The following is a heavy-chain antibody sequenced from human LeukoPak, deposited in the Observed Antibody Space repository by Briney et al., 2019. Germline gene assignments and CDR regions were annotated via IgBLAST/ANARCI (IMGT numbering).Heavy chain of an antibody. CDR2: INWDGEAT. D-gene: IGHD6-13*01. CDR1: GLDFDDYG. V-gene: IGHV3-20*04. Sequence: PGGSLRLSCAVSGLDFDDYGMSWVRQAPGKGLEWVSGINWDGEATEYGDSVEGRFTISRDNAESALYLQMNSLRAEDTALYYCARDLSSSWYSLAYWGRGTLVTVSS. J-gene: IGHJ4*02. CDR3: ARDLSSSWYSLAY.